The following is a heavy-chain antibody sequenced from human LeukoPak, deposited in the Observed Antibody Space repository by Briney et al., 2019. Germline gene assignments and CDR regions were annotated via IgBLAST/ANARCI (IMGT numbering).Heavy chain of an antibody. CDR1: GYSITSGYY. Sequence: SETLSLTCSVSGYSITSGYYWGWIRQTPGKGLEWIGSSYHTGSTLYNPSLKSRVTISVDTSKNQFSLKLSSVTAADTAVYYCARVVTMVRGVNYGMDVWGQGTTVTVSS. CDR3: ARVVTMVRGVNYGMDV. J-gene: IGHJ6*02. V-gene: IGHV4-38-2*02. CDR2: SYHTGST. D-gene: IGHD3-10*01.